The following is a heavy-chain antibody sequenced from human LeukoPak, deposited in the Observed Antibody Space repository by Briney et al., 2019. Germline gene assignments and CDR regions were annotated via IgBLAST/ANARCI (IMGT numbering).Heavy chain of an antibody. D-gene: IGHD3-10*01. CDR1: GFTFSSYD. CDR3: ARGLLWFGEDMD. J-gene: IGHJ4*02. Sequence: TGGSLRLACAASGFTFSSYDMSWVSQAPGKGLEWVSAISGSGGSTYYADSVKGRFTISRDNSKNTLYLQMNSLRAEDTAVYYCARGLLWFGEDMDWGQGTLVTVSS. V-gene: IGHV3-23*01. CDR2: ISGSGGST.